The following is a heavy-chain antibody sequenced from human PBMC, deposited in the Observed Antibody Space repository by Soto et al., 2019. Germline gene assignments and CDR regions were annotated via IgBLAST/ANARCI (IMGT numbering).Heavy chain of an antibody. V-gene: IGHV1-18*01. D-gene: IGHD3-3*01. Sequence: ASVKVSCKASGYTFTSYGISWVRQAPGQGLEWMGWISAYSGNTNYAQKLQGRVTMTTDTSTSTAYMELRSLRSDDTAVYYCARDPAPVIQLYDFWRGYSYWFDPRGQGTLVTVSS. CDR1: GYTFTSYG. CDR2: ISAYSGNT. CDR3: ARDPAPVIQLYDFWRGYSYWFDP. J-gene: IGHJ5*02.